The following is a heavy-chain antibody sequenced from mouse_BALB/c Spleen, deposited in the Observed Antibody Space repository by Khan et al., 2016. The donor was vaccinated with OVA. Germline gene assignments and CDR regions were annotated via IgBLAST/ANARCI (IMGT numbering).Heavy chain of an antibody. CDR3: ARSRYYGSTYFDY. D-gene: IGHD1-1*01. CDR2: ILPGSGSA. Sequence: QVQLQQSGAELMKPGASVKISCKASGYTFTGYWIEWVKQRPGHGLEWIGAILPGSGSAKSNENFKGKATLTADTSYNTAYLQLSSLTSVDSAVYYWARSRYYGSTYFDYWGQGTTLTVSS. CDR1: GYTFTGYW. J-gene: IGHJ2*01. V-gene: IGHV1-9*01.